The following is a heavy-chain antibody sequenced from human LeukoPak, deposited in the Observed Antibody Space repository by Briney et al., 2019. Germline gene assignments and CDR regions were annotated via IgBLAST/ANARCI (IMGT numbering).Heavy chain of an antibody. Sequence: SETLSLTCLVSGGSMKRSYWTWIRQAPGKGLEWIGNIDDSGNTAYSPSLKSRVTISLDTSKNQFSLRVTSVTAPDRGLYFCARDSSPAALPYIDAWGKGATVTVSS. CDR3: ARDSSPAALPYIDA. D-gene: IGHD2-2*01. J-gene: IGHJ6*03. V-gene: IGHV4-59*01. CDR1: GGSMKRSY. CDR2: IDDSGNT.